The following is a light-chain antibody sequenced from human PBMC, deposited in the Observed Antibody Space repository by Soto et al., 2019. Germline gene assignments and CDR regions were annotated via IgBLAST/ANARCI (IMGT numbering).Light chain of an antibody. V-gene: IGKV3-20*01. Sequence: EIVLTQSPGTLSLSPGERANLSCRASQSVSSDYLAWYQQKPGQTPKVLIYRASSRATGIPDRFSGSGSGTDFTLTISRLEPEDFAVYYCQQYGSSPLTFGGGTKVEIK. J-gene: IGKJ4*01. CDR2: RAS. CDR1: QSVSSDY. CDR3: QQYGSSPLT.